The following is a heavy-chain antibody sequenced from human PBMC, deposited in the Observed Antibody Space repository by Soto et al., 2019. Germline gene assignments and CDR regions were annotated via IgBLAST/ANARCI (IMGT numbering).Heavy chain of an antibody. D-gene: IGHD3-10*01. CDR2: INHSGST. V-gene: IGHV4-34*01. CDR1: GGSFSGYY. Sequence: SETLSLTCAVYGGSFSGYYWSWIRQPPGKGLEWIGEINHSGSTNYNPSLKSRVTISVDTSKNQFSLKLSSVTAADTAVYYCARAGGYYGSGIYYKRYNWFDPWGQGTLVTVSS. CDR3: ARAGGYYGSGIYYKRYNWFDP. J-gene: IGHJ5*02.